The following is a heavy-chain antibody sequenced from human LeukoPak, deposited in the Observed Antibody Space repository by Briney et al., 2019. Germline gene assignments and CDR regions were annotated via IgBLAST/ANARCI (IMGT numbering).Heavy chain of an antibody. J-gene: IGHJ5*02. V-gene: IGHV3-7*01. CDR1: GFTFSSYW. Sequence: PGGSLRLSCAASGFTFSSYWMRWVRQAPGKGLERVANIKQDGSEKYYVDSVKGRFTISRDNAKNSLYPQMNSLRAEDTAVYYCARDHLGSYYSSRDDWLDPWGQGTLVTVSS. CDR2: IKQDGSEK. D-gene: IGHD1-26*01. CDR3: ARDHLGSYYSSRDDWLDP.